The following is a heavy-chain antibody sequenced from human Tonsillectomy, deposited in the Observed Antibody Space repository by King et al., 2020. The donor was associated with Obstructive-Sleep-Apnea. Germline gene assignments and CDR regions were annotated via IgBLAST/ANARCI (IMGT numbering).Heavy chain of an antibody. CDR2: ISWNSGSI. V-gene: IGHV3-9*01. D-gene: IGHD6-19*01. J-gene: IGHJ6*02. Sequence: VQLVQSGGGLVQPGRSLRLSCAASGFTFDDYAMHWVRQAPGKGLEWVSGISWNSGSIGYADSVKGRFTISRDNAKDSLYLQMNSLRAEDTALYYCAKDIGRYKQWLVVSMDVWGQGTTVTVSS. CDR1: GFTFDDYA. CDR3: AKDIGRYKQWLVVSMDV.